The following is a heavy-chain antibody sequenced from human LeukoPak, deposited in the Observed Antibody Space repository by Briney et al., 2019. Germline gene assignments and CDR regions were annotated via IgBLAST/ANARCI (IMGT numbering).Heavy chain of an antibody. CDR1: GFIFSNCA. Sequence: GGSLRLSCSASGFIFSNCAMHWVRQAPGKGLEYVSAISSNGGSTYYADSVKGRFTISRDNSKSTLYLQMSSLRAEDTAVYYCVKGKGIAVTSLDYWGQGTLVTVSS. CDR2: ISSNGGST. V-gene: IGHV3-64D*06. J-gene: IGHJ4*02. CDR3: VKGKGIAVTSLDY. D-gene: IGHD6-19*01.